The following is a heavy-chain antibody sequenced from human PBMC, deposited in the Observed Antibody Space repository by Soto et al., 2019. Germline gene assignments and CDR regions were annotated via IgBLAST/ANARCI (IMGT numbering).Heavy chain of an antibody. CDR2: ISSSSSYI. Sequence: EVQLVESGGGLVKPGGSLRLSCAASGFTFSSYSMNWVRQAPGKGLEWVSSISSSSSYIYYADSVKGRFTISRDNAKNSLYLQMNSLRAEDTAVYYCARVAEQQLVNWFDPWGQGTLVTVSS. CDR3: ARVAEQQLVNWFDP. CDR1: GFTFSSYS. V-gene: IGHV3-21*01. J-gene: IGHJ5*02. D-gene: IGHD6-13*01.